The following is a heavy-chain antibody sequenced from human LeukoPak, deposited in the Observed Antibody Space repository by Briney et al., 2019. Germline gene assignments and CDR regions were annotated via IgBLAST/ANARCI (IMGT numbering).Heavy chain of an antibody. CDR2: INHSGST. D-gene: IGHD2-2*01. Sequence: SETLSLTCTVSGGSSSSSNYYWDWIRQPPGKGLEWIGEINHSGSTNYNPSLKSRVTISVDTSKNQFSLKLSSVTAADTAVYYCARRTSHNAFGYWGQGTLVTVSS. CDR3: ARRTSHNAFGY. J-gene: IGHJ4*02. CDR1: GGSSSSSNYY. V-gene: IGHV4-39*07.